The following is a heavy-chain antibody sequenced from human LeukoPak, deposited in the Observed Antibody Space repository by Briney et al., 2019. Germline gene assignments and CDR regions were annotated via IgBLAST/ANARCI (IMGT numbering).Heavy chain of an antibody. CDR3: ARVISLIAAAGTYYFDY. D-gene: IGHD6-13*01. J-gene: IGHJ4*02. Sequence: GGSLRLSCAASGFTFNSFSMNWVRQAPGKGLEWVSSISSSTIYTYYADSVKGRFTISRDNAKNSLYLQMNSLRAEDTAVYYCARVISLIAAAGTYYFDYWGQGTLVTVSS. V-gene: IGHV3-21*01. CDR1: GFTFNSFS. CDR2: ISSSTIYT.